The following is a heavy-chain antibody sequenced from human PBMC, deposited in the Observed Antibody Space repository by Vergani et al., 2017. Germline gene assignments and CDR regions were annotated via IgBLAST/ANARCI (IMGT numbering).Heavy chain of an antibody. CDR2: ISSSSSYI. J-gene: IGHJ3*02. Sequence: VQLVESGGGVVQPGRSLRLSCAASGFTFSSYSMNWVRQAPGKGLEWVSSISSSSSYIYYADSVKGRFTIARDNAKNSLYLQMNSLRAEDTAVYYCARVSYYYDSSGYYPPRHAFDIWGQGTMVTVSS. CDR3: ARVSYYYDSSGYYPPRHAFDI. V-gene: IGHV3-21*01. CDR1: GFTFSSYS. D-gene: IGHD3-22*01.